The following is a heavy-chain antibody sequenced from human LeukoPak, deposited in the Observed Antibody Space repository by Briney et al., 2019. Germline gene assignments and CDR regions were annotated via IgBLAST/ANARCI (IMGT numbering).Heavy chain of an antibody. V-gene: IGHV3-48*02. Sequence: PGGSLRLSCAASGFTFISYSMCWVCEAPGEGLGWGSYICSSSSTIYYADSVKGRFTISRDNAKNSLYLQMNSLRDEDTAVYYCAREPYYYDSSGYPHAFDIWGQGTMVTVSS. D-gene: IGHD3-22*01. CDR3: AREPYYYDSSGYPHAFDI. J-gene: IGHJ3*02. CDR2: ICSSSSTI. CDR1: GFTFISYS.